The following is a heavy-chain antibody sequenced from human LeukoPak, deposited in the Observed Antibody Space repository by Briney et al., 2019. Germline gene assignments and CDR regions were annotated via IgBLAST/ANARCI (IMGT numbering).Heavy chain of an antibody. V-gene: IGHV1-2*02. J-gene: IGHJ4*02. CDR1: GYTSTGYY. D-gene: IGHD2-15*01. CDR2: IEPNSGGT. CDR3: ARVPHGYCSGGTCYDY. Sequence: ASVKVSCKASGYTSTGYYMQWVRQAPGQGLEWMGWIEPNSGGTNSAQKFQGRVTMTRDTSISTAYMELRRLRSDDTAVYYCARVPHGYCSGGTCYDYWGQGTLVTVSS.